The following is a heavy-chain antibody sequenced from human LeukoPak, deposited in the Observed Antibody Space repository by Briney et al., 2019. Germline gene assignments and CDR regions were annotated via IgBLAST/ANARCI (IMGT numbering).Heavy chain of an antibody. CDR3: AKTQRPPPNFDY. CDR1: GFTFSTYA. J-gene: IGHJ4*02. CDR2: ISGSGDST. D-gene: IGHD6-25*01. Sequence: AGGSLRLSCAASGFTFSTYAMSWVRQAPGKGLEWVSIISGSGDSTYYADSVKGRFTISRDNSKNTLYLQMNSLRADDTAVYFCAKTQRPPPNFDYWGQGTPVTVSS. V-gene: IGHV3-23*01.